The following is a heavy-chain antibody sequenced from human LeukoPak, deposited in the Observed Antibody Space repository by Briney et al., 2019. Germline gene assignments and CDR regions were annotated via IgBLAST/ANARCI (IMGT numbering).Heavy chain of an antibody. Sequence: GGSLRLSCAASGFTFSSYGMHWVRQAPGKGLEWVAFIRYDGSNKYYADSVKGRFTISRDNSKNTVYLQMNSLRAEDTAVYYCAKVGYSSSWRYFDYWGQGTLVTVSS. D-gene: IGHD6-13*01. J-gene: IGHJ4*02. CDR2: IRYDGSNK. CDR3: AKVGYSSSWRYFDY. V-gene: IGHV3-30*02. CDR1: GFTFSSYG.